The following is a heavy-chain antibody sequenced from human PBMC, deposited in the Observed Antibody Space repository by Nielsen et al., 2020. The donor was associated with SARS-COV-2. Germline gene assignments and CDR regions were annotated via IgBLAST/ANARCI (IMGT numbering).Heavy chain of an antibody. J-gene: IGHJ6*02. V-gene: IGHV3-23*01. CDR2: IGGTGGNK. CDR3: AKPNGKPHYYGMDV. Sequence: GGSLRLSCAASGFDFSDFAMTWVRQAPGKGLEWISAIGGTGGNKYYADSVKGRFTISRDKSQNTLFLQMNSLRPDDTAVYYCAKPNGKPHYYGMDVWGQGTTVTVSS. CDR1: GFDFSDFA.